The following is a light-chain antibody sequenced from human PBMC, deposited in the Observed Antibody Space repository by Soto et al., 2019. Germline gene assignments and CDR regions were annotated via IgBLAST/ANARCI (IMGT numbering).Light chain of an antibody. J-gene: IGKJ2*01. CDR2: DAS. V-gene: IGKV1-5*01. Sequence: DIQMTQSPSTLSASVGDRVTITCRASQSISSWLAWYQQKPGKAPKLVIYDASSWESGVPSRLSGSGSGTEFNFTIGSMQPDDFASYFGQKYNSYSYTFCKGTKLEIK. CDR1: QSISSW. CDR3: QKYNSYSYT.